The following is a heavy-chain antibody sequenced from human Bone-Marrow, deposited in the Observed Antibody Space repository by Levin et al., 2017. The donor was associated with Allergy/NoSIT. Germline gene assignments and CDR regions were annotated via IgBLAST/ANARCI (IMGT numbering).Heavy chain of an antibody. CDR3: ARDRPRRCTGGSCDGGY. V-gene: IGHV1-18*01. CDR1: GYIFTDYG. Sequence: VASVKVSCKASGYIFTDYGITWVRQAPGQGLEWLGWINPDNGDTYYAQNFQDRVTLTTDASTSTAYMELRGLKFDDTAVYFCARDRPRRCTGGSCDGGYWGQGTLVTVSS. D-gene: IGHD2-15*01. J-gene: IGHJ4*02. CDR2: INPDNGDT.